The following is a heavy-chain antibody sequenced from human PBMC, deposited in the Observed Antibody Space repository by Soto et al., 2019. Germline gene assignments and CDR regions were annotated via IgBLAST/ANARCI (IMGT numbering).Heavy chain of an antibody. CDR3: AKGGLVCSSTSCYVSDFDY. V-gene: IGHV3-23*01. CDR2: ISGSGGST. CDR1: GFTFSSYA. D-gene: IGHD2-2*01. Sequence: PGGSLRLSCAASGFTFSSYAMSWVRQAPGKGLEWVSAISGSGGSTYYADSVKGRFTISRDNSKNTLYLQMNSLRAEDTAVYYCAKGGLVCSSTSCYVSDFDYWGQGTLVTVSS. J-gene: IGHJ4*02.